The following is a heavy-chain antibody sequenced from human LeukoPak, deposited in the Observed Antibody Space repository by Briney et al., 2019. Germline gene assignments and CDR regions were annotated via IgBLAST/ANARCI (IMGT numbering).Heavy chain of an antibody. CDR3: ARGDFGVTTGDY. D-gene: IGHD4-11*01. CDR1: GGSISSGDYY. J-gene: IGHJ4*02. Sequence: PSETLSLTCTVSGGSISSGDYYWSWLRQPPGKGLEWIGYIYYSGSTYYNPSLKSRVTISVDTSKNQFSLKLSSVTAADTAVYYCARGDFGVTTGDYWGQGTLVTVSS. CDR2: IYYSGST. V-gene: IGHV4-30-4*08.